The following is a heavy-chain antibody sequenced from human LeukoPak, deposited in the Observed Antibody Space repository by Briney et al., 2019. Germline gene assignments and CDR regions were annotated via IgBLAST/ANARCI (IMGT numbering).Heavy chain of an antibody. CDR1: GGSFSDYY. CDR2: INHSGST. Sequence: PSETLSLTCAVCGGSFSDYYWSWIRQPPGKGLEWIGEINHSGSTNYNPSLKSRVTISVDTSKNQFSLKLSSVTAADTAVYYCARGGGSYYLDYWGQGTLVTVSS. CDR3: ARGGGSYYLDY. J-gene: IGHJ4*02. D-gene: IGHD1-26*01. V-gene: IGHV4-34*01.